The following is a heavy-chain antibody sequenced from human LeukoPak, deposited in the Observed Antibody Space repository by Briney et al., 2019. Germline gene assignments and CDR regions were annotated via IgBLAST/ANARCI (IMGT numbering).Heavy chain of an antibody. CDR3: ARVPARGLRRYFDY. Sequence: PSETLSLTCTVSGGSIGSSLQYWGWIRQPPGKGLEWIGTIYYSGSTYYNPSLKSRVTISVDTSNNQFPLKLSSVTAADTAGYYCARVPARGLRRYFDYWGQGILVTVSS. CDR2: IYYSGST. CDR1: GGSIGSSLQY. J-gene: IGHJ4*02. V-gene: IGHV4-39*02. D-gene: IGHD3-16*01.